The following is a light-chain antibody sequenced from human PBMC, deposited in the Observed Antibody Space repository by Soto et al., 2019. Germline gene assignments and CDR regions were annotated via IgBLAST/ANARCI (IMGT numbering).Light chain of an antibody. V-gene: IGLV2-23*01. CDR1: SSDVGSYNL. CDR3: CSYAGSRV. J-gene: IGLJ3*02. CDR2: EGS. Sequence: QSALTQPASVSGSPGQSITISCTGTSSDVGSYNLVSWYQQHPGKAPKLMIYEGSKRPSGVSNRVSGSKSGNTASLTISWLEAEDEADYYCCSYAGSRVFGGRTKLTVL.